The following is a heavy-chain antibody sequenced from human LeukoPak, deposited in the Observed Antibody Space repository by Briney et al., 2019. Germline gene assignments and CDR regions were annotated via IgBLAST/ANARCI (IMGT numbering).Heavy chain of an antibody. CDR3: AKGRYTGSSFLDY. V-gene: IGHV3-30*18. Sequence: GGSLRLSCAASGFTFSSYGMHWVRQAPGRGLEWVALISYDGSKKYYSDSVQGRFTTSRDNSKNTLYLQMNSLRPEDTAVYYCAKGRYTGSSFLDYWGQGTQVTVSS. CDR1: GFTFSSYG. D-gene: IGHD3-10*01. J-gene: IGHJ4*02. CDR2: ISYDGSKK.